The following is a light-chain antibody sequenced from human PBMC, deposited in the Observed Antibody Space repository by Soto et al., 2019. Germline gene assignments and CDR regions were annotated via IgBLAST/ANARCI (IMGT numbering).Light chain of an antibody. CDR2: SAS. Sequence: EIVMTQSPATLSVSPGERATLSCRASQAINSNLAWYQQKPGQSPRLVIYSASTRATGIPARFSGSGSGTEFTLIISRLEPEDFAMYYCQQYGSSTYTFGQGTKVDIK. J-gene: IGKJ2*01. V-gene: IGKV3-15*01. CDR1: QAINSN. CDR3: QQYGSSTYT.